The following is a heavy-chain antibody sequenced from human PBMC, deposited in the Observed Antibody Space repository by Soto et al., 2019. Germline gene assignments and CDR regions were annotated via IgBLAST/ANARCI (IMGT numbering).Heavy chain of an antibody. CDR2: IYGSGRGI. J-gene: IGHJ4*02. CDR1: GLPHSSFA. CDR3: AKDAVYNDGLWLMDH. Sequence: EVQLLESGGGFVHPGGSLRLSCTASGLPHSSFAMMWVRQAPGKGLECVSGIYGSGRGIEYADSVEGRFTISRDNSKNTVYLQMTDLRADDTAVYYCAKDAVYNDGLWLMDHWGQGTQVTVSS. V-gene: IGHV3-23*05. D-gene: IGHD2-21*01.